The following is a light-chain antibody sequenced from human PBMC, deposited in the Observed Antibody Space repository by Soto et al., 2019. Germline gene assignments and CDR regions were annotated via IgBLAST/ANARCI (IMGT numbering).Light chain of an antibody. CDR1: QDIVNW. CDR3: QQAKSFQIT. V-gene: IGKV1-12*01. CDR2: SAS. Sequence: DIQVTQSPPAMAASVGDRVTITCRASQDIVNWMSWYQPKPGKDPNLLLYSASNLVSGVPSRFSGSGSGTEFTLTISGLQREDYLTYYCQQAKSFQITFGQGTRLEIK. J-gene: IGKJ5*01.